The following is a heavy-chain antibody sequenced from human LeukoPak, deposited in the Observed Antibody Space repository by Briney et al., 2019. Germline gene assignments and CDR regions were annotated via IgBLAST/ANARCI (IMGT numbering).Heavy chain of an antibody. Sequence: PGGSLRLSCVASGCTFSSYEMSWVRQAPGKGLEWLSYISSSGSTIYYADFVKGRFTISRDNAKNSVYLQMNSLRAEDTAVYYCARETYFDYWGQGTLLTVSS. CDR1: GCTFSSYE. CDR2: ISSSGSTI. V-gene: IGHV3-48*03. J-gene: IGHJ4*02. CDR3: ARETYFDY.